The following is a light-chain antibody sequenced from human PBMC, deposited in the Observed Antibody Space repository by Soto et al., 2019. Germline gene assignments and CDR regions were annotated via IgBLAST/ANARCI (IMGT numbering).Light chain of an antibody. J-gene: IGKJ5*01. CDR2: GAS. CDR1: QSVSSN. V-gene: IGKV3-15*01. Sequence: EIVLTQSPATLSLSPGERATLSSRASQSVSSNLAWYQQKPGQAPRLLIYGASTRATGIPARFSGSGSGTEFTLTISSLQSEDFAVYYCQQYNNWPPITFGQGTRLEIK. CDR3: QQYNNWPPIT.